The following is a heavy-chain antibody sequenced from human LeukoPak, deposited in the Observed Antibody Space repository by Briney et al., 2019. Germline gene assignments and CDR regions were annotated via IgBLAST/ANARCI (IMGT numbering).Heavy chain of an antibody. CDR1: GYTFTSYD. Sequence: ASVKLFCNAYGYTFTSYDINWVRQATGQGIEWMGWMNPNSGNTGYAQKFQGRVTMTRNTSISTAYMELSSLRSEDTAVYYCARGRDYDILTGTNWFDPWGQGTLVTVSS. V-gene: IGHV1-8*01. CDR2: MNPNSGNT. CDR3: ARGRDYDILTGTNWFDP. D-gene: IGHD3-9*01. J-gene: IGHJ5*02.